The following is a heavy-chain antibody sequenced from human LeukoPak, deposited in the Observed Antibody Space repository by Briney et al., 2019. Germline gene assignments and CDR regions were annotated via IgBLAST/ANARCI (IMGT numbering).Heavy chain of an antibody. Sequence: PSETLSLTCTVSGASISTYYWSWIRQPPGKGLEWIGYLFFGGSTNYNPFLKSRVTISSDTSKNQLSLKLTSVTAADTAVYYCARAGGGWSFDYLGQGTLVTVS. D-gene: IGHD6-19*01. V-gene: IGHV4-59*01. CDR2: LFFGGST. J-gene: IGHJ4*02. CDR1: GASISTYY. CDR3: ARAGGGWSFDY.